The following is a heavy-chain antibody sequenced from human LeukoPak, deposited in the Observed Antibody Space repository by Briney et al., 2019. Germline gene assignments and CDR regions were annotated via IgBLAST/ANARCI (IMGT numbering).Heavy chain of an antibody. CDR1: GYTFTSYD. V-gene: IGHV1-8*01. J-gene: IGHJ4*02. CDR3: ARIPYYDSSGYYFAY. D-gene: IGHD3-22*01. CDR2: MNPNSGNT. Sequence: ASVKVSCKASGYTFTSYDINWVRQATGQGLEWMGWMNPNSGNTGYAQKFLGRVTMTRNTSISTAYMELSSLRSEDTAVYYCARIPYYDSSGYYFAYWGQGTLVTVSS.